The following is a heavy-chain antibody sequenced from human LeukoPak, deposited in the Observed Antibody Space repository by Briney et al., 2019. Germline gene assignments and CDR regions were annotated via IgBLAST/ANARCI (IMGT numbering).Heavy chain of an antibody. V-gene: IGHV4-39*07. CDR1: GGSISSSSYY. Sequence: PSETLSLTCTVSGGSISSSSYYWGWIRQPPGKGLEWIGSIYYSGSTYYNPSLKSRVTISVDTSKNQFSLKLSSVTAADTAVYYCARGKIWSPVYFNSWGQGTLVTVSS. J-gene: IGHJ5*01. CDR2: IYYSGST. CDR3: ARGKIWSPVYFNS. D-gene: IGHD3-10*01.